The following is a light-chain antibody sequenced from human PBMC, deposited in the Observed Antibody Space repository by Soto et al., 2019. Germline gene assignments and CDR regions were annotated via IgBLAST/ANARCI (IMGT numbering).Light chain of an antibody. CDR1: QTISSW. CDR3: LQYETFSGT. Sequence: DIQMTQSPATLSASVGDRVTITCRASQTISSWLAWYQQKPGKAPKLLIYKASTLKSGVPSRFSGSGSGTKFTLTIASLQPDDFATYYCLQYETFSGTFGPGTKV. CDR2: KAS. V-gene: IGKV1-5*03. J-gene: IGKJ1*01.